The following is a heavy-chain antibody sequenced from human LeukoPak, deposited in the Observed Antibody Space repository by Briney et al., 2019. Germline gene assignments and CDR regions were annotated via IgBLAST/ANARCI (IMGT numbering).Heavy chain of an antibody. Sequence: SETLSLTCTVSGGSISTYYWTWIWQPPGKGLEWIGYIYHSGSTNYNPSLKSRVTISVDTSKNQFSLKLSSVTAADTGVYYCARESVRPYFDYWGQGTLVTVSS. CDR3: ARESVRPYFDY. J-gene: IGHJ4*02. CDR2: IYHSGST. D-gene: IGHD2-8*01. V-gene: IGHV4-59*12. CDR1: GGSISTYY.